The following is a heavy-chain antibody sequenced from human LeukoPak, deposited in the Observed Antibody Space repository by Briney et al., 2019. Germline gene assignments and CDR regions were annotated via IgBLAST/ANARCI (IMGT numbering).Heavy chain of an antibody. V-gene: IGHV4-38-2*02. CDR1: GYSISSGYY. Sequence: SETLSLTCTVSGYSISSGYYWGWIRQPAGKGLEWIGRLYISGSTDYNPSLKSRVTISVDTSKNQLSMRLSSVTAADTAVYYCARAIWFGEGHDYWGQGTLVTVSS. D-gene: IGHD3-10*01. CDR3: ARAIWFGEGHDY. CDR2: LYISGST. J-gene: IGHJ4*02.